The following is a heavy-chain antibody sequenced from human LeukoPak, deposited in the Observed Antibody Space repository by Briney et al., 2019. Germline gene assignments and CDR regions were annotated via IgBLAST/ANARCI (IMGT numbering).Heavy chain of an antibody. V-gene: IGHV1-2*04. CDR3: ASSSSWDSAWFDP. D-gene: IGHD6-13*01. J-gene: IGHJ5*02. Sequence: ASVKVSGKASGYTFTAYYMHWVRQPPGQGLEGRGWINPNRGGTNYTQKFQGWVTMTRDTSISTAYMELSRLRSDDTAVYYCASSSSWDSAWFDPWGQGTLVTVSS. CDR2: INPNRGGT. CDR1: GYTFTAYY.